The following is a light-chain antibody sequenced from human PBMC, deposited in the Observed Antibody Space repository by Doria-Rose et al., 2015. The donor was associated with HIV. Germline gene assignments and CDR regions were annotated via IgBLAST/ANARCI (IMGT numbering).Light chain of an antibody. Sequence: IQLTQSPSSLSASKGDRVTITCRASQGISSYLAWYQQKPGKAPKLLIYAASTLQSGVPSRFSGSGSGTDFTLTISCLQSGDFAAYYCQQYYSYPRTFGQGTKLEIK. CDR3: QQYYSYPRT. CDR1: QGISSY. CDR2: AAS. V-gene: IGKV1-8*01. J-gene: IGKJ2*01.